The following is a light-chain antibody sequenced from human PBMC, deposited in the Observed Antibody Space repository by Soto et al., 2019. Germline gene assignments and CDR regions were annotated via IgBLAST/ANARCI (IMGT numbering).Light chain of an antibody. CDR2: AAS. V-gene: IGKV1-27*01. J-gene: IGKJ3*01. CDR1: QAIGNN. Sequence: DIQMTQSPASLSASVGDRVTITCRASQAIGNNLAWLQQKPGKAPKLLICAASTLESGVPSRFSGSGYGTYFTLTISSLQPEDVATYYCQKYDSAPPRIAFGPGTKVDIK. CDR3: QKYDSAPPRIA.